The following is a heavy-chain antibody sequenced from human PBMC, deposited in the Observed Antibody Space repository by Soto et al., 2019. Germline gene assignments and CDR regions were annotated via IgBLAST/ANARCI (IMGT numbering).Heavy chain of an antibody. CDR2: IIALFGTA. V-gene: IGHV1-69*01. D-gene: IGHD3-22*01. CDR3: ARGASTHYYDSSGYYKGPLDY. Sequence: QVQLVQSGADVKKPGSSVKVSCKASGGTFNIYSISWVRQAPGQGLEWMGGIIALFGTAYYAQEFQGRVTITADESTSTAYMELSSLRSEDTAVYFCARGASTHYYDSSGYYKGPLDYWGQGTLVTVSS. CDR1: GGTFNIYS. J-gene: IGHJ4*02.